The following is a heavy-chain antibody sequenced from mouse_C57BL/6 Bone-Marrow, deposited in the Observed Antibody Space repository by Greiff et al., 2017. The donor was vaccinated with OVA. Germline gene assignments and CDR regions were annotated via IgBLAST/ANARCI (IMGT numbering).Heavy chain of an antibody. J-gene: IGHJ1*03. V-gene: IGHV1-64*01. Sequence: QVQLKQPGAELVKPGASVKLSCKASGYTFTSYWMHWVKQRTGQGLEWIGMIHPNSGSTNYNEKFKSKATLTVDKSSSTAYMQLSSLTSEDSAVYYCARSITTVVPWYVDVWGTGTTVTVSS. CDR3: ARSITTVVPWYVDV. CDR2: IHPNSGST. D-gene: IGHD1-1*01. CDR1: GYTFTSYW.